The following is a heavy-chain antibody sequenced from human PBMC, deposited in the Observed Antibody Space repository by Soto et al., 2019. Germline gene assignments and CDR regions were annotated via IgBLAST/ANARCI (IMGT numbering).Heavy chain of an antibody. J-gene: IGHJ6*02. CDR2: TYYRSKWYN. Sequence: SQTLSLTCAISGDSVSSNSAAWNWIRQSPSRGLEWLGRTYYRSKWYNDYAVSVKSRITINPDTSKNQFSLQLNSVTPEDTAVYYCARAGYIPPAAIGYYYGMDVWGQGTTVTVSS. V-gene: IGHV6-1*01. CDR3: ARAGYIPPAAIGYYYGMDV. CDR1: GDSVSSNSAA. D-gene: IGHD5-12*01.